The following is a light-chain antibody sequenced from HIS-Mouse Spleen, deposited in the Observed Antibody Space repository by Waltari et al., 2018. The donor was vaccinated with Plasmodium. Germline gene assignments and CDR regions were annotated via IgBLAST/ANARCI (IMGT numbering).Light chain of an antibody. CDR3: MQGTHGPGT. J-gene: IGKJ1*01. CDR1: QSLVHSDGNTY. CDR2: NVS. Sequence: DVVMTQSPLSLPVTLGQPASISCRSSQSLVHSDGNTYLNWFQQRPGQSPRRLIYNVSNRDSGVPDRFSGRGSGTDCTLKISRVEAEDVGVDDCMQGTHGPGTFGQGTKVEIK. V-gene: IGKV2-30*02.